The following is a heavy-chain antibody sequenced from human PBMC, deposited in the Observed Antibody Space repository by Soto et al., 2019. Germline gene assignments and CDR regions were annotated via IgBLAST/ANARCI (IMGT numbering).Heavy chain of an antibody. J-gene: IGHJ6*04. CDR3: ARGIAAAGTFIVADYYXYYXMDV. Sequence: SETLSLTCTVSGGSISSYYWSWIRQPPGKGLEWIGYIYYSGSTNYNPSLKSRVTISVDTSKNQFSLKLSSVTAADTAVYYCARGIAAAGTFIVADYYXYYXMDVWGKGTTVTVSS. D-gene: IGHD6-13*01. CDR2: IYYSGST. CDR1: GGSISSYY. V-gene: IGHV4-59*01.